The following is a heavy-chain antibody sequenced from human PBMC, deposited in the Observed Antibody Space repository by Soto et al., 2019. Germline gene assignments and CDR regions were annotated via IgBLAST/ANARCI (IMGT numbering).Heavy chain of an antibody. CDR2: IYYSGST. D-gene: IGHD2-15*01. V-gene: IGHV4-61*01. Sequence: SETLCLTCTVSGGYVSSGSYYWSWIRQPPGKGLEWIGYIYYSGSTNYNPSLKSRVTISVDTSKNQFSLKLSSVTAADTAVYYCAREIVVVVAAISPWFDPWGQGTLVTVSS. CDR1: GGYVSSGSYY. CDR3: AREIVVVVAAISPWFDP. J-gene: IGHJ5*02.